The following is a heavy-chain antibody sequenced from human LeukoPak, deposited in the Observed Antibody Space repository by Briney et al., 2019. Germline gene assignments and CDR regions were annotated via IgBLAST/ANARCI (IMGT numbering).Heavy chain of an antibody. D-gene: IGHD3-16*02. CDR2: INPNSGGT. J-gene: IGHJ4*02. Sequence: GASVKVSCKASGYTFTGYYMHWVRQAHGQGLEWMGWINPNSGGTNYAQKFQGRVTMTRDTSISTAYMELSRLRSDDTAVYYCARDSGDYVWGSYRYSLGYWGQGTLVTVSS. V-gene: IGHV1-2*02. CDR1: GYTFTGYY. CDR3: ARDSGDYVWGSYRYSLGY.